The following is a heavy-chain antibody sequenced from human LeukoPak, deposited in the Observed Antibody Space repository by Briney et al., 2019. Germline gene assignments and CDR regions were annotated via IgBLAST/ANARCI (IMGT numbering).Heavy chain of an antibody. CDR2: ISGSGGST. CDR3: ANSNGYYFDY. J-gene: IGHJ4*02. CDR1: GFTFSSYA. D-gene: IGHD7-27*01. Sequence: GGSLRLSCAASGFTFSSYAMSWVRQAPGKGLQWVSAISGSGGSTYYADSVKGRFTISRDNSKNTLYLQMNSLRAEDTAVYYCANSNGYYFDYWGQGTLVTVSS. V-gene: IGHV3-23*01.